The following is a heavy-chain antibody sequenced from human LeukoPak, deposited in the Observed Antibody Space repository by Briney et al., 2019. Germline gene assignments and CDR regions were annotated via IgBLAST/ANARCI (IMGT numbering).Heavy chain of an antibody. Sequence: KSGGSLRLSCAASGFTFSSYSMNWVRQAPGKGLEWVSSISSSSSYIYYADSVKGRFTISRDNAKNSLYLQMNSLRAEDTAVYYCARETKGNYYDSRGPRGFDIWGQGTMVTVSS. CDR3: ARETKGNYYDSRGPRGFDI. CDR2: ISSSSSYI. D-gene: IGHD3-22*01. J-gene: IGHJ3*02. V-gene: IGHV3-21*01. CDR1: GFTFSSYS.